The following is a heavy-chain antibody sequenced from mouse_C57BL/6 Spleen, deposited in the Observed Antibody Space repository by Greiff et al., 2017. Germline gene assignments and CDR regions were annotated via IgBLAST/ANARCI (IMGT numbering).Heavy chain of an antibody. V-gene: IGHV1-59*01. Sequence: QVQLQQPGAELVKPGASVKLSCKASGYTFTSYWMHWVKQRPGQGLEWIGVIDPSDSYTNYNQKFKGKATWTVDTSASTAYMQLRSLTSEDSAVYKCERVGRGGYYFDYWGQGTTLTVSS. CDR1: GYTFTSYW. CDR2: IDPSDSYT. J-gene: IGHJ2*01. D-gene: IGHD4-1*01. CDR3: ERVGRGGYYFDY.